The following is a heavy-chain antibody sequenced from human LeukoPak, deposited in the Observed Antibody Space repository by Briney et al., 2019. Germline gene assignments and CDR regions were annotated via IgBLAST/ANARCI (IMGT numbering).Heavy chain of an antibody. J-gene: IGHJ4*02. D-gene: IGHD3-10*01. CDR3: ARDLLLWFGEFDY. V-gene: IGHV3-30*04. CDR1: GFTFSSYA. Sequence: GGSLRLSCAASGFTFSSYAMHWVRQAPGKGLEWVAVISYDGSNKYYADSVKGRFTISRDNSKNTLYLQMNSLRAEDTAVYYCARDLLLWFGEFDYWGQGTLVTVSS. CDR2: ISYDGSNK.